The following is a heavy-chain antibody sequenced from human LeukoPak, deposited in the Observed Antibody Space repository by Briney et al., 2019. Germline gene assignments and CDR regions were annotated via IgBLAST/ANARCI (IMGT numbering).Heavy chain of an antibody. CDR3: ARQSVVTATFDY. D-gene: IGHD2-21*02. V-gene: IGHV4-34*01. Sequence: KSSETLSLTCTVSGGSISSYYWSWIRQPPGKGLEWIGEINHSGSTNYNPSLKSRVTISVDTSKNQFSLKLSSVTAADTAVYYCARQSVVTATFDYWGQGTLVTVSS. CDR1: GGSISSYY. CDR2: INHSGST. J-gene: IGHJ4*02.